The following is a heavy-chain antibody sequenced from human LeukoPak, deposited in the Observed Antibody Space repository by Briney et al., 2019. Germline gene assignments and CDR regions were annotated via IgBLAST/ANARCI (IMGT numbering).Heavy chain of an antibody. J-gene: IGHJ4*02. CDR1: GYTFTSYG. V-gene: IGHV1-18*01. CDR3: ASQYSSGHFIYYFDY. CDR2: ISTYNGNT. D-gene: IGHD6-19*01. Sequence: ASVKVSCKASGYTFTSYGLSWVRQAPGQGLEWMGWISTYNGNTKYAQKLQGRVTLTTDTSTSTAYMDLRSLRSDDTAVYYCASQYSSGHFIYYFDYWGQGTLVTVSS.